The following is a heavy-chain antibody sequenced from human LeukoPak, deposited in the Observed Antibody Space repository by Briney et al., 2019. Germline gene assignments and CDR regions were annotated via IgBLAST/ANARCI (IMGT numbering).Heavy chain of an antibody. CDR1: GGSLSGYY. V-gene: IGHV4-34*01. D-gene: IGHD5-18*01. CDR3: ARKRGYSDNTYYFDY. Sequence: SETLSLTCAVYGGSLSGYYWSWIRQPPGKGLEWIGEINHSGSTNYNPSLKSRVTIPVDTSKNQFSLKLSSVTAADTAVYYCARKRGYSDNTYYFDYWGQGTLVTVSS. CDR2: INHSGST. J-gene: IGHJ4*02.